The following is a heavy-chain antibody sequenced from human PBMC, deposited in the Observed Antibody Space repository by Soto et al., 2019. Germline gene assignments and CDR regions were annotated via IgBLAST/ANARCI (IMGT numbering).Heavy chain of an antibody. D-gene: IGHD3-3*01. Sequence: QVQLQESGPGLVKPSQTLSLTCTVSGGSISSGDYYWSWIRQPPGKGLEWIGYIYYSGSTYYNPSLKSRVTISVDTSKNQFSLKLSSVTAADTAVYYCARGSGSITIFGVVITDYYYYGMDVWGQGTTVTVSS. J-gene: IGHJ6*02. CDR1: GGSISSGDYY. V-gene: IGHV4-30-4*01. CDR3: ARGSGSITIFGVVITDYYYYGMDV. CDR2: IYYSGST.